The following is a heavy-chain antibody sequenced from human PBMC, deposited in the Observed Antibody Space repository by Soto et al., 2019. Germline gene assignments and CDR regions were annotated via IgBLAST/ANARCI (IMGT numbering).Heavy chain of an antibody. CDR3: ARDRLGVSVTGGCFDS. V-gene: IGHV1-18*01. D-gene: IGHD2-8*01. Sequence: QVQLVQSGGEVKKPGASVKVSCKASGYTFSNFGLIWVRQAPGQGLELMGWISPYNGNTNYAQKLQGRLTMTTDTSTSTAYMELRSLRSDDTAVYYCARDRLGVSVTGGCFDSWGQGTLVTVSS. J-gene: IGHJ4*02. CDR1: GYTFSNFG. CDR2: ISPYNGNT.